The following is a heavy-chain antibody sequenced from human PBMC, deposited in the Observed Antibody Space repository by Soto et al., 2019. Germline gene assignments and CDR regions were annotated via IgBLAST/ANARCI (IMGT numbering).Heavy chain of an antibody. CDR1: GFTFSRYW. J-gene: IGHJ6*02. Sequence: GSLRLSCAASGFTFSRYWMHWVRQVPGEGLVWVSRIKTDGTTTNYADSVKGRFTISRDNAKNTLYLQMDSLRAEDTAMYYCARDYLRPAGGATGYGMDVWGQGTTVTVSS. D-gene: IGHD2-8*02. CDR3: ARDYLRPAGGATGYGMDV. CDR2: IKTDGTTT. V-gene: IGHV3-74*01.